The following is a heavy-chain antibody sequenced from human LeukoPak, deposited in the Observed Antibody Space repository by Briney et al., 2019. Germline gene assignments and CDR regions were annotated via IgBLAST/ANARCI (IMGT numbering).Heavy chain of an antibody. CDR2: ISYDGSNK. CDR1: GFTFSSYA. Sequence: AGSLRLSCAASGFTFSSYAMHWVRQAPGKGLEWVAVISYDGSNKYYADSVRGRFTISRDNSKNTLYLQMNSLRAEDTAVYYCARGGAFDIWGQGTMVTVSS. V-gene: IGHV3-30-3*01. CDR3: ARGGAFDI. J-gene: IGHJ3*02.